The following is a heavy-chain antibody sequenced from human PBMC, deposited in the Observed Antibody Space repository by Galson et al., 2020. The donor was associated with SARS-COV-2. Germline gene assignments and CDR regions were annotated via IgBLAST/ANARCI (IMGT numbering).Heavy chain of an antibody. CDR3: ASNRNLGAYLES. J-gene: IGHJ4*02. V-gene: IGHV4-4*02. CDR2: VHHTEGT. D-gene: IGHD3-16*01. Sequence: KSSRTLSLTCTVSGVYKSSNNWWTWVRQPPGKSLEWIGKVHHTEGTNHKPSFKSRVTISVDRSKNQFFLNLDSLTAADSAIYYCASNRNLGAYLESWGQGTLVAVSS. CDR1: GVYKSSNNW.